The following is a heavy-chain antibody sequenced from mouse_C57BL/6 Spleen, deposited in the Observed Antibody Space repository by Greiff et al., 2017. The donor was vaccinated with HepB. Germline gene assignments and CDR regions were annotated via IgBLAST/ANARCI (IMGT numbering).Heavy chain of an antibody. J-gene: IGHJ2*01. D-gene: IGHD1-1*01. V-gene: IGHV5-17*01. CDR1: GFTFSDYG. Sequence: EVMLVESGGGLVKPGGSLKLSCAASGFTFSDYGMHWVRQAPEKGLEWVAYISSGSSTIYYADTVKGRFTISRDNAKNTLFLQMTSLRSDDTAMYYCARQDLLLRGYFDYWGQGTTLTVSS. CDR2: ISSGSSTI. CDR3: ARQDLLLRGYFDY.